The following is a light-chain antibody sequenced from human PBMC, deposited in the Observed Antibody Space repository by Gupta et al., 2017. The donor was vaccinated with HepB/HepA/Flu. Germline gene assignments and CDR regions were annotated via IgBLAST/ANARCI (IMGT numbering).Light chain of an antibody. CDR1: NLGSKS. V-gene: IGLV3-21*03. Sequence: SYVLTPPPSLSVAPGKTARLTCGGNNLGSKSVHWYQQKPGQAPVLVVYDDSDRPSGIPERFSGSNSGNTATLTISRVEAGDEADYYCQVWDSSSDRVVFGGGTKLTVL. CDR3: QVWDSSSDRVV. CDR2: DDS. J-gene: IGLJ2*01.